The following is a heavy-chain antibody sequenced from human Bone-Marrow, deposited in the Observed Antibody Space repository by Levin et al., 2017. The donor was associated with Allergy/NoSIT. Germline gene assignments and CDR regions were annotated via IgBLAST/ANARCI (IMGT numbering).Heavy chain of an antibody. CDR3: ARGGGLTVTPSYYYYGMDG. CDR2: MNPNSGNT. J-gene: IGHJ6*02. Sequence: ASVKVSCKASGYTFTSYDINWVRQATGQGLEWMGWMNPNSGNTGYAQKFQGRVTMTRNTSISTAYMELSSLRSEDTAVYYCARGGGLTVTPSYYYYGMDGWGQGTTVTVSS. D-gene: IGHD4-11*01. CDR1: GYTFTSYD. V-gene: IGHV1-8*01.